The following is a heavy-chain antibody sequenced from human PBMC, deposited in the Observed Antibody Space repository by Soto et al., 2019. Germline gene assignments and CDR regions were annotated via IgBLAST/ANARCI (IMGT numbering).Heavy chain of an antibody. V-gene: IGHV3-30*18. CDR1: GFTFSSYG. CDR2: ISYDGSNK. D-gene: IGHD3-9*01. CDR3: AKDRTAVVWFRTYGMDV. Sequence: QVQLVESGGGVVQPGRSLRLSCAASGFTFSSYGMHWVRQAPGKGLEWVAVISYDGSNKYYADSVKGRFTISRDNSKNTLDLQMNSLRAEDTAVYYCAKDRTAVVWFRTYGMDVWGQGTTVTVSS. J-gene: IGHJ6*02.